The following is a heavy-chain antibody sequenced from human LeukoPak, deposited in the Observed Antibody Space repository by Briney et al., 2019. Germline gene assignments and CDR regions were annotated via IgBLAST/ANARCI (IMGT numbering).Heavy chain of an antibody. V-gene: IGHV3-53*01. CDR2: IYSGGST. Sequence: GGSLRLSCAASGFTVSSNYMSWVRQAPGKGLEWVSVIYSGGSTYYADSVKGRFTISRDNSKNTLYLQMNSLRAEDTAVYYCARDLESESTSSPYYYMDVWGKGTTVTVSS. CDR1: GFTVSSNY. CDR3: ARDLESESTSSPYYYMDV. J-gene: IGHJ6*03. D-gene: IGHD2-2*01.